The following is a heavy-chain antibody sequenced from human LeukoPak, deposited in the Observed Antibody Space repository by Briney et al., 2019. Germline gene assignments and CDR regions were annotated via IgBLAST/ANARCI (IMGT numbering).Heavy chain of an antibody. CDR3: AREAYYDSSGPHAFDI. Sequence: SETLSLTCTVSGGSISSYYWSWIRRPPGKGLEWIGYIYYSGSTNYSPSLKSRVTISVDTSKNQFSLKLSSVTAADTAVYYCAREAYYDSSGPHAFDIWGQGTMVTVSS. J-gene: IGHJ3*02. CDR1: GGSISSYY. D-gene: IGHD3-22*01. CDR2: IYYSGST. V-gene: IGHV4-59*01.